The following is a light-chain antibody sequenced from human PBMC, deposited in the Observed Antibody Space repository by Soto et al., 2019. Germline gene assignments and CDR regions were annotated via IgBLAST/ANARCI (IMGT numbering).Light chain of an antibody. CDR2: VTN. V-gene: IGLV1-44*01. J-gene: IGLJ1*01. Sequence: QSVLTQPPSVSGTLGQGVTISCSGSTSNIGENSVGWFQQLPGTAPKVLIYVTNKRPSGVPDRFFGSKSGTSAYLAISGLQSEDEADYYCVAWDGSLNGHVFGTGTKVTVL. CDR1: TSNIGENS. CDR3: VAWDGSLNGHV.